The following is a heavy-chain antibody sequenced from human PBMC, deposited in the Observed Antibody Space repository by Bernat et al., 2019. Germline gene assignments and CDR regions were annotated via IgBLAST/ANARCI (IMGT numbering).Heavy chain of an antibody. CDR1: GFTFSDYY. J-gene: IGHJ6*03. Sequence: QVQLVESGGGLVKPGGSLRLSCAASGFTFSDYYMSWIRQPPGKGLDWVSYISSSSSYTNYAESVKGRFTISRDNAKNSRYLQMNRLRAEDTAVYYCARGTCTSAPDMDVWGKGTTVTVSS. V-gene: IGHV3-11*05. CDR2: ISSSSSYT. CDR3: ARGTCTSAPDMDV.